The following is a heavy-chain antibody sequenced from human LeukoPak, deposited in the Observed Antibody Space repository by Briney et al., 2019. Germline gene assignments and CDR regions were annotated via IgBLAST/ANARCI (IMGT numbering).Heavy chain of an antibody. CDR1: GGTFSSYA. D-gene: IGHD3-10*01. Sequence: SVKVSCKASGGTFSSYAISLVRQAPGQGLEWMGRIIPILGIANYAQKFQGRVTITADKSTSTAYMELSSLRSEHTAVYYCARDALYYGSGSYYNDFDYWGQGTLVTVSS. J-gene: IGHJ4*02. CDR3: ARDALYYGSGSYYNDFDY. CDR2: IIPILGIA. V-gene: IGHV1-69*04.